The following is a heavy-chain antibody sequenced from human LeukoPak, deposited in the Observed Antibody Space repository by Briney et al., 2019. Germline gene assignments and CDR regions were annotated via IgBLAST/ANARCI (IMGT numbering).Heavy chain of an antibody. D-gene: IGHD3-3*01. J-gene: IGHJ6*03. Sequence: PSETLSLTCTVSGGSINSYYWSWIRQPPGKGLEWIGYIYYSGSTNFNPSLRSRVTISVDTSKNQFSLKLSSVTAADTAVYYCASGVLEPRIYYYYYMDVWGKGTTVTVSS. CDR1: GGSINSYY. CDR2: IYYSGST. V-gene: IGHV4-59*01. CDR3: ASGVLEPRIYYYYYMDV.